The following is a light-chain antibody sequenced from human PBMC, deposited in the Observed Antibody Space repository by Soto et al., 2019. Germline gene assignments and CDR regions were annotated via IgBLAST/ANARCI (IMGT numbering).Light chain of an antibody. CDR2: EVN. J-gene: IGLJ1*01. CDR3: SSYAGNSYV. CDR1: SSDVGGYNY. V-gene: IGLV2-8*01. Sequence: QSALTQPPSASGSPGQSVTISCTGTSSDVGGYNYVSWYQQHPGKAPKLMIYEVNKRPSGVPDRFSGSKSGNTASLTVSGLQAEDEADYYRSSYAGNSYVFRTGTKLTVL.